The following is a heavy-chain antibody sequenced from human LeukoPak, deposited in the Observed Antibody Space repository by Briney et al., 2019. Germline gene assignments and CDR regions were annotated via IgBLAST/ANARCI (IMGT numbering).Heavy chain of an antibody. CDR1: SGSISSYY. V-gene: IGHV4-59*01. Sequence: SETLSLTCTVSSGSISSYYWSWIRQPPGKGLEWIGYIYYSGSTNYNPSLKSRVTISVDTSKNQFSLKLSSVTAADTAVYYCARVHDKGVSWFDPWGQGTLVTVSS. J-gene: IGHJ5*02. D-gene: IGHD3-9*01. CDR2: IYYSGST. CDR3: ARVHDKGVSWFDP.